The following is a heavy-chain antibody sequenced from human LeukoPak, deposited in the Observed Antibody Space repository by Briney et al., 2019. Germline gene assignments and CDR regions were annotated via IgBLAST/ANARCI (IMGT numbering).Heavy chain of an antibody. J-gene: IGHJ4*02. Sequence: GGSLRLSCAASGFTFSSYGMHWVRQAPGKGLEWVAAIWYDGSNKYYADSVKGRFTISRDNSKNMLYLQMNSLRAEDTAVYDCARKWELPDYWGQGTLVTVSS. CDR1: GFTFSSYG. D-gene: IGHD1-26*01. V-gene: IGHV3-33*01. CDR3: ARKWELPDY. CDR2: IWYDGSNK.